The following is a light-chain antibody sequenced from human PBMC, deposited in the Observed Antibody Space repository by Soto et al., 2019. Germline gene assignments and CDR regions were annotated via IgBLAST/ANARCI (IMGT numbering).Light chain of an antibody. V-gene: IGKV3-20*01. CDR1: QSISNDH. CDR3: QQYVSSPWA. J-gene: IGKJ1*01. Sequence: EIVVTQSPGTLSLSPVERATLSCRASQSISNDHLAWYQQKPGQAPRLLIYGASRRATGIPDRFSGSGSGTDFTLTISRLEPEDFAVYYCQQYVSSPWAFGQGTKVDI. CDR2: GAS.